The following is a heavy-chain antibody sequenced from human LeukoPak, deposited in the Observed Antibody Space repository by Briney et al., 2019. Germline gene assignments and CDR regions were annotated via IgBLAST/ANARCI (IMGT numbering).Heavy chain of an antibody. CDR2: IYYIGST. CDR3: ARALGYCSISRCYSLDY. Sequence: SQTLSLTCTVSGGSINSGDYYWSWIRQPPGKGLEWIGYIYYIGSTYYKPSLMSRVTMSLDTSKNQFSLKLSSVTAADTAVYYCARALGYCSISRCYSLDYWGQGTLVTVSS. J-gene: IGHJ4*02. CDR1: GGSINSGDYY. V-gene: IGHV4-30-4*08. D-gene: IGHD2-15*01.